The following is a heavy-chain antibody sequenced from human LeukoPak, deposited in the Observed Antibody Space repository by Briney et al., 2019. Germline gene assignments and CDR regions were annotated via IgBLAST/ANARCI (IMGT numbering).Heavy chain of an antibody. J-gene: IGHJ1*01. CDR2: INHSGST. CDR1: GGSFSGYY. Sequence: SETLSLTCAVYGGSFSGYYWSWIRQPPGKGLEWIGEINHSGSTNCNPSLKSRVTISVDTSKNQFSLKLSSVTAADTAVYYCARGYRDGYNYYYFQHWGQGTLVTVSS. CDR3: ARGYRDGYNYYYFQH. D-gene: IGHD5-24*01. V-gene: IGHV4-34*01.